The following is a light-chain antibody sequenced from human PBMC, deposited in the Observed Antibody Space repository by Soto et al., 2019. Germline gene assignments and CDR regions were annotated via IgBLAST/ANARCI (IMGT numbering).Light chain of an antibody. CDR1: QSVTRN. CDR2: HAS. Sequence: EILLTQSPVILSVSPGESATLSCRASQSVTRNLAWYQQIPGQAPRLLVYHASVRATGIPARFSGSGSGTEFSLTISNLQSEDFGVYFCQQYNDWPPITFGQGTRLEIK. J-gene: IGKJ5*01. CDR3: QQYNDWPPIT. V-gene: IGKV3-15*01.